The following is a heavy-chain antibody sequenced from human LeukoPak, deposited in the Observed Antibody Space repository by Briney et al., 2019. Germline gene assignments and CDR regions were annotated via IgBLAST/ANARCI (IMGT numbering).Heavy chain of an antibody. Sequence: ASVKVSCKASGYTFTGYYMHWVQQAPGKGLEWMGLVDPEDGETIYAEKFQGRVTITADTSTDTAYMELSSLRSEDTAVYYCATDTIRPIAVAGTGDWGQGTLVTVSS. D-gene: IGHD6-19*01. CDR1: GYTFTGYY. CDR3: ATDTIRPIAVAGTGD. V-gene: IGHV1-69-2*01. J-gene: IGHJ4*02. CDR2: VDPEDGET.